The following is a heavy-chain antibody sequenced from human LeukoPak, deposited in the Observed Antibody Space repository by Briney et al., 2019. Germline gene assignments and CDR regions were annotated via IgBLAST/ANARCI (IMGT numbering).Heavy chain of an antibody. CDR2: ITGSGGST. CDR1: GFTFSSYA. J-gene: IGHJ4*02. V-gene: IGHV3-23*01. Sequence: GGSLRLSCAASGFTFSSYAMSWVRQAPGKGLEWVSVITGSGGSTYYADSVKGRFTISRDNSRNTLYLQMNNLRAEDTAVYYCARDRCTNGVCYTFAYWGQGTLVTVSS. CDR3: ARDRCTNGVCYTFAY. D-gene: IGHD2-8*01.